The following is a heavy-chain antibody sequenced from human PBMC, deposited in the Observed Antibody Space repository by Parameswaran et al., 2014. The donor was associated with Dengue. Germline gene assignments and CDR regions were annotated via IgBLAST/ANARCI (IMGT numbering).Heavy chain of an antibody. CDR1: GYTFTTYG. J-gene: IGHJ4*02. CDR2: VSASNRNT. CDR3: ARIPGRDGYNYGDY. D-gene: IGHD5-24*01. V-gene: IGHV1-18*04. Sequence: PGASVKVSCKASGYTFTTYGINWVRQAPGQGLEWMGWVSASNRNTNYAHKFEDRVTMTTDTSTSTAFMELRSLRSDDTAVYYCARIPGRDGYNYGDYWGQGTLVTVSS.